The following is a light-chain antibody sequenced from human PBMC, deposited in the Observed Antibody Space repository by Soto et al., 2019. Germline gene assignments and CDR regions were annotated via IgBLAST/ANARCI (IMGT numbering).Light chain of an antibody. CDR3: QQYGSSPLT. CDR2: GAS. CDR1: QSVSSNY. V-gene: IGKV3-20*01. Sequence: IVLTQSPVTLSLSPGERATLSCRASQSVSSNYLAWYQQKPGQAPRLLIFGASNRANGIPDRFSGSGSGTDFTLTISRLEPEDFAVFYCQQYGSSPLTFGGGTKVDIK. J-gene: IGKJ4*01.